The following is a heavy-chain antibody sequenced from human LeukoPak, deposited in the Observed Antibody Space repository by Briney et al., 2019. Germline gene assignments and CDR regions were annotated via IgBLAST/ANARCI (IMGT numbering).Heavy chain of an antibody. D-gene: IGHD6-19*01. CDR2: ISSSGSTI. J-gene: IGHJ3*02. CDR3: AIVLASQWHTQGDDAFDI. CDR1: GFTFSDYY. V-gene: IGHV3-11*01. Sequence: KAGGSLRLSCAASGFTFSDYYMSWIRQAPGKGLEWVSYISSSGSTIYYADSVKGRFTISRDNAKNSLYLQMNSLRAEDTAVYYCAIVLASQWHTQGDDAFDIWGQGTMVTVSS.